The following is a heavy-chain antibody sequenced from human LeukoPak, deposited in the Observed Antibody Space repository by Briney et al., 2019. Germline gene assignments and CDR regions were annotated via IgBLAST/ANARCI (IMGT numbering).Heavy chain of an antibody. CDR3: ARDSRYYDSTGFEDY. CDR2: ISAYNGNT. Sequence: ASVKVSCKASGYTFTSYGISWVRQAPRQGLEWMGWISAYNGNTNYAQKLQGRVTMTTDTSTSTAYMELRSLRSDDTAVYYCARDSRYYDSTGFEDYWGQGTLVTVSS. V-gene: IGHV1-18*01. CDR1: GYTFTSYG. J-gene: IGHJ4*02. D-gene: IGHD3-22*01.